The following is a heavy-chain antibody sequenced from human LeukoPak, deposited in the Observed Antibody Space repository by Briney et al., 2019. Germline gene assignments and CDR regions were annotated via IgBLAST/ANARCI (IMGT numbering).Heavy chain of an antibody. CDR2: IIPIFGTA. D-gene: IGHD2-15*01. J-gene: IGHJ4*02. CDR1: GYTFRNYG. Sequence: ASVKVSCKASGYTFRNYGLSWVRQAPGRGLEWMGGIIPIFGTANYAQKFQGRVTITADESTSTAYMELSSLRSEDTAVYYCAREDRSGGSWAHWGQGTLVTVSS. CDR3: AREDRSGGSWAH. V-gene: IGHV1-69*13.